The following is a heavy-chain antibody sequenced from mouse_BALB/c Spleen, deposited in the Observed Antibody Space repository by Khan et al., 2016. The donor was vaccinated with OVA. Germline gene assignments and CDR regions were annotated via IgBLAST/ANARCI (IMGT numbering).Heavy chain of an antibody. CDR1: GYTFTDYY. Sequence: QVQLKQPGAELARPGASVKLSCKASGYTFTDYYIKWVKQRTGQGLEWIGEISPGSGDTYYNEKFKGKATLTADKSSSTAYMQLSSLTSETSAVYFCARMNYFGYTFAYWGQGTLVTVSA. V-gene: IGHV1-77*01. J-gene: IGHJ3*01. CDR2: ISPGSGDT. D-gene: IGHD1-2*01. CDR3: ARMNYFGYTFAY.